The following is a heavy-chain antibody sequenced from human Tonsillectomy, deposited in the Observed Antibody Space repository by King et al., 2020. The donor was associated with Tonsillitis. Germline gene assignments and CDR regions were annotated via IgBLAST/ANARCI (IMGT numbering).Heavy chain of an antibody. CDR3: AKDFVARNSLYDPFDI. J-gene: IGHJ3*02. CDR1: GFMFSDYT. V-gene: IGHV3-23*03. Sequence: QLVESGGGFVQPGGSLRLSCVASGFMFSDYTMYWVRQPPGKGLEWVSVVDGGGRDPQYADSVKGRFTISRDDSKRTLYLEMSSLRAEDTAVYFCAKDFVARNSLYDPFDIWGQGAMVTVSS. CDR2: VDGGGRDP. D-gene: IGHD5-18*01.